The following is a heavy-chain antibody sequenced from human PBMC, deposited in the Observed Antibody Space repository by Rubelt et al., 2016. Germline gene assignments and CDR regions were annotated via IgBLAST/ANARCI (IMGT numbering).Heavy chain of an antibody. D-gene: IGHD6-13*01. J-gene: IGHJ6*02. CDR3: ARARAAGKVGYGMDV. V-gene: IGHV3-7*01. Sequence: CADSVKGRFTISRDNAKNSLYLQMNSLRAEDTAVYYCARARAAGKVGYGMDVWGQGTTVTVSS.